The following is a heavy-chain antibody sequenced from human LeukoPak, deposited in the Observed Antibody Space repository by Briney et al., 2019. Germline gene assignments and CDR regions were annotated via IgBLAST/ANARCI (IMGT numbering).Heavy chain of an antibody. CDR3: AREGETVAGTPGQNSWDY. CDR1: GFTFSSYW. V-gene: IGHV3-74*01. Sequence: GGSLRLSCAASGFTFSSYWMHWVRQAPGKGLVWVSRINSDGSSTSYADSVKGRFTISRDNAKNTLYLQMNSLRAEDTAVYYCAREGETVAGTPGQNSWDYWGQGTLVTVSS. CDR2: INSDGSST. J-gene: IGHJ4*02. D-gene: IGHD6-19*01.